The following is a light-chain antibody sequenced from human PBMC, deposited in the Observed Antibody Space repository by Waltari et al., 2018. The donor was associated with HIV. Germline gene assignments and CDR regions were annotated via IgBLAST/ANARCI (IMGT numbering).Light chain of an antibody. CDR3: SSYAPTNNFYVL. CDR2: EVT. Sequence: QSALTQPPSASGSPGQSVTISCTGTSSDIGGYNYVPWYQQHPGKAPKLIMTEVTKPPSGVPERFSGSKSGNAASLTVSCLQAEDEAHYYCSSYAPTNNFYVLFGGGTALTVL. J-gene: IGLJ2*01. V-gene: IGLV2-8*01. CDR1: SSDIGGYNY.